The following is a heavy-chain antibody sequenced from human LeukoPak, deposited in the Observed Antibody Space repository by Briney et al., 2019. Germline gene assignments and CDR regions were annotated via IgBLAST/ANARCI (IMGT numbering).Heavy chain of an antibody. D-gene: IGHD5-24*01. J-gene: IGHJ4*02. CDR2: IYYSGST. CDR1: GGSISSGDYY. Sequence: SETLSLTCTVSGGSISSGDYYWSWIRQPPGKGLEWIGYIYYSGSTYYNPSLKSRVTISVDTSENQFSLKLSSVTAADTAVYYCARAILATIPYYFDYWGQGTLVTVSS. V-gene: IGHV4-30-4*08. CDR3: ARAILATIPYYFDY.